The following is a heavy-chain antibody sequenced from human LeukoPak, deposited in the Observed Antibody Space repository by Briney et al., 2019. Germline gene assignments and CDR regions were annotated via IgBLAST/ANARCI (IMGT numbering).Heavy chain of an antibody. CDR2: MGRISGTT. CDR1: GYSFTSYD. CDR3: TRGDGSGWPPQYFQH. V-gene: IGHV1-8*01. Sequence: ASVKVSCKAAGYSFTSYDINWVRQAPGQGLEWMGWMGRISGTTGYAQKFQGRVTMTRDTSISTAFLELSGLRSEDTAIYYCTRGDGSGWPPQYFQHWGQGTLVIVSS. J-gene: IGHJ1*01. D-gene: IGHD6-19*01.